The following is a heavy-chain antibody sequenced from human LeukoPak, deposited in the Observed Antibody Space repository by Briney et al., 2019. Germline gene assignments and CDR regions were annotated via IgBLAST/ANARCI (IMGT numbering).Heavy chain of an antibody. D-gene: IGHD4-17*01. CDR1: GGSISSSSYY. CDR3: AHYGDHLRGFDP. CDR2: IYYSGST. Sequence: PSETLSLTCTVSGGSISSSSYYWGWIRQPPGKGLEWIGSIYYSGSTYYNPSLKSRVTISVDTSKNQFSLKLSSVTAADTAVYYCAHYGDHLRGFDPWGQGTLVTVSS. J-gene: IGHJ5*02. V-gene: IGHV4-39*07.